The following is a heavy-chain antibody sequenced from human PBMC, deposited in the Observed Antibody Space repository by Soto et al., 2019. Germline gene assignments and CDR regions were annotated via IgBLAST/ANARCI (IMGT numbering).Heavy chain of an antibody. CDR3: ARYIRGPTVFYFDF. Sequence: GGSLRLSCAASGFTFRSYAMTWVRQAPGKGLEWVSVITYNGDNTFYADSVKGRFTISRDNSKDTVYLQMISLRAEDTAVYYCARYIRGPTVFYFDFWGPGVLVTVSS. J-gene: IGHJ4*02. CDR2: ITYNGDNT. CDR1: GFTFRSYA. D-gene: IGHD5-18*01. V-gene: IGHV3-23*01.